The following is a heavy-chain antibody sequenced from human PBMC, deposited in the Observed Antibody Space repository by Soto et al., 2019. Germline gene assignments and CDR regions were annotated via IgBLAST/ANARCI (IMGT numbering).Heavy chain of an antibody. V-gene: IGHV3-33*01. CDR1: GFTFSSYG. D-gene: IGHD4-17*01. J-gene: IGHJ3*02. Sequence: GGSLRLSCAASGFTFSSYGMHWVRQAPGKGLEWVAVIWYDGSNKYYADSVKGRFTISRDNSKNTLYLQMNSLRAEDTAVYYCAREFEGLDYGARGNAFDIWGQGTMVTVSS. CDR2: IWYDGSNK. CDR3: AREFEGLDYGARGNAFDI.